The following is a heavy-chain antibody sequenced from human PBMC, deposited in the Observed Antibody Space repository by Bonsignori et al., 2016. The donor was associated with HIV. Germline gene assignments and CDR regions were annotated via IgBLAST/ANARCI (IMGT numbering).Heavy chain of an antibody. CDR1: GGSISSGDYY. CDR3: ARGGILRDGYPY. J-gene: IGHJ4*02. CDR2: IYYSGST. Sequence: SETLSLTCTVSGGSISSGDYYWSWIRQPPGKGLEWIGYIYYSGSTYYNPSLKSRVTISVDTSKNQFSLKLSSVTAADTAVYYCARGGILRDGYPYWGQGTLVTVSS. V-gene: IGHV4-30-4*08. D-gene: IGHD5-24*01.